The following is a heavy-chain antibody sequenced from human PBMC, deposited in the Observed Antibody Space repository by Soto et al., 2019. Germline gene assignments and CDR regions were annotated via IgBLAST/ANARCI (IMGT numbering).Heavy chain of an antibody. CDR1: GGTFSSYA. D-gene: IGHD6-19*01. Sequence: QVQLVQSGAEVKKPGSSVKVSCKASGGTFSSYAISWVRQAPGQGLEWMGAIIPIFGTAKYAQKFQGRVTITADESTSTAYMELSSLRSDDTAVYYCARSSSGWYGDDAFDIWGQGTMVTVSS. CDR3: ARSSSGWYGDDAFDI. V-gene: IGHV1-69*01. CDR2: IIPIFGTA. J-gene: IGHJ3*02.